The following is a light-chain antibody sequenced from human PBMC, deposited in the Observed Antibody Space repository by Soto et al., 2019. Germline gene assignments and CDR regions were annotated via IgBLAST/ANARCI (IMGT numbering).Light chain of an antibody. V-gene: IGKV1-39*01. Sequence: DIQMTQSPSSLSASVGDRVTITCRASQTISRNLNWYQQKPGKAPKLLIYAASSLQSGVPSTFSGSGSGTDFTLTISSLQPEDFATYYCQQSYSTPITLGPGTKVDIK. J-gene: IGKJ3*01. CDR1: QTISRN. CDR3: QQSYSTPIT. CDR2: AAS.